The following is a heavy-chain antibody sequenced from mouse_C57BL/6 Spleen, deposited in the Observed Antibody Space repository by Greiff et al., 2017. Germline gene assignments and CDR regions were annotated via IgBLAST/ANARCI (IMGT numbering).Heavy chain of an antibody. V-gene: IGHV1-55*01. Sequence: VQLQQPGAELVKPGASVKMSCKASGYTFTSYWITWVKQRPGQGLEWIGDIYPGSGSTNYNEKFKSKATLAVDTSSSTAYMQLSSLTSEDSAVYYCARGRGNWDYFDYWGQGTTLTVSS. CDR2: IYPGSGST. CDR3: ARGRGNWDYFDY. CDR1: GYTFTSYW. J-gene: IGHJ2*01. D-gene: IGHD4-1*02.